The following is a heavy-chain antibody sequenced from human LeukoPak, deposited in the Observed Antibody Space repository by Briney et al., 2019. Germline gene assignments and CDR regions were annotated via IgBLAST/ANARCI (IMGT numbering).Heavy chain of an antibody. D-gene: IGHD6-19*01. CDR3: AKDQEYSSGWYAYFQH. J-gene: IGHJ1*01. V-gene: IGHV3-23*01. CDR2: ISGSGGST. CDR1: GFTFSSYA. Sequence: GGSLRLSCAASGFTFSSYAMSWVRQAPGKGLEWVSAISGSGGSTYYADSVKGRFTISRDNSKNTLYLQMNSLRAEDTAVYYCAKDQEYSSGWYAYFQHWGQGTLVTVSS.